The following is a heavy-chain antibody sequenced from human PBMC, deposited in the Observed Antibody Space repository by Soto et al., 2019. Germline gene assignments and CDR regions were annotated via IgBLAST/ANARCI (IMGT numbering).Heavy chain of an antibody. CDR3: ARKTFKLPYYYYGMDV. CDR1: GGTLSSYA. J-gene: IGHJ6*02. D-gene: IGHD1-1*01. V-gene: IGHV1-69*13. Sequence: SVKVSCKASGGTLSSYAISWVRQAPGQGLEWMGGIIPIFGTANYAQKFQGRVTITADESTSTAYMELSSLRSEDTAVYYCARKTFKLPYYYYGMDVWGQGTTVTSP. CDR2: IIPIFGTA.